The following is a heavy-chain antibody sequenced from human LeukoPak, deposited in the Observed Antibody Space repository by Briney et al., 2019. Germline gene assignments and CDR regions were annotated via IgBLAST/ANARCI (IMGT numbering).Heavy chain of an antibody. Sequence: ASVKVSCKASGYTFTDYYIHWVRQAPGQGLEWMALINPNSGGTYYAQNFHDRITLTRETSISTAYMELSRLRSDDPAIYYCARANALYCSSTSCLFDYWGQGTLVTVYS. V-gene: IGHV1-2*02. CDR2: INPNSGGT. CDR1: GYTFTDYY. CDR3: ARANALYCSSTSCLFDY. J-gene: IGHJ4*02. D-gene: IGHD2-2*01.